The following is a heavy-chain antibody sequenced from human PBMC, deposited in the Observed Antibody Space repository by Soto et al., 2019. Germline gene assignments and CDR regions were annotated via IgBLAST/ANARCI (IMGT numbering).Heavy chain of an antibody. D-gene: IGHD3-22*01. CDR2: ISAYYGNT. CDR1: GYTLSSDA. CDR3: ARGGRHDSSGYYLPFSGMDV. V-gene: IGHV1-18*01. Sequence: ASVKVSCKASGYTLSSDAISWVRQDPGQGLEWMGWISAYYGNTNYAQKLQGRVTMTADTSTSTAYMELRSLRSDDTAVYYCARGGRHDSSGYYLPFSGMDVWGQGTTVTVSS. J-gene: IGHJ6*02.